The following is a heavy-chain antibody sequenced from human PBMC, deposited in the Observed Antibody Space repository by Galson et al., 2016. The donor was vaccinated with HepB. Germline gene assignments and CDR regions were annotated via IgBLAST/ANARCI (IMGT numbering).Heavy chain of an antibody. CDR2: ISVDIGNT. J-gene: IGHJ4*02. CDR3: ARESLYCSGGNCYSPLGDY. CDR1: GYTFINYG. V-gene: IGHV1-18*04. D-gene: IGHD2-15*01. Sequence: SVKVSCKASGYTFINYGISWVRQAPGQGLEWMGWISVDIGNTNYAQKLQDRVTMTTDTSTSTAYMDLRSLRSDDTAVYYCARESLYCSGGNCYSPLGDYWGQGTLVTVSS.